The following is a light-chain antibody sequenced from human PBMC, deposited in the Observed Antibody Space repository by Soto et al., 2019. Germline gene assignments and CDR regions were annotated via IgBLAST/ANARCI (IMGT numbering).Light chain of an antibody. J-gene: IGKJ1*01. Sequence: EIVLTQSPGTLALSPCDTASLSVSASQSVSSRYLAWYQQKSGQAPRLLIYATSSRATDIPDRFIGYGSGTDFTLTISGLEPEDFAVYYCQQYGSSLSTFGQGTKVDIK. CDR1: QSVSSRY. CDR3: QQYGSSLST. V-gene: IGKV3-20*01. CDR2: ATS.